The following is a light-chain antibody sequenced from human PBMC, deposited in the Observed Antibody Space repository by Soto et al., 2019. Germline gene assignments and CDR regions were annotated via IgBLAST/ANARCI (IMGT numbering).Light chain of an antibody. CDR1: SSDVGGYNY. J-gene: IGLJ1*01. CDR3: SSYTSSSTYV. Sequence: QSVLTQPASVSGSPGQPTTISCTGTSSDVGGYNYVSWYQQHPGKAPKLMIYEVSNRPSGVSNRFSGSKSGNTASLTISGLQAEDEADYYCSSYTSSSTYVFGTGTKVTVL. CDR2: EVS. V-gene: IGLV2-14*01.